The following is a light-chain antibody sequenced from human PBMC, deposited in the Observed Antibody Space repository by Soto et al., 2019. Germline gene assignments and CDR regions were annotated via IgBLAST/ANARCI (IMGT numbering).Light chain of an antibody. V-gene: IGKV3-20*01. J-gene: IGKJ5*01. Sequence: EIVLTQSPGTLSLSPGERATLSCRASQSVSSGYLAWYKQKPGQALRLLIYGTSSRATGIADRFSGSGSGTDFTLTIRRLEPEDLAVYYCQQYGSLITFGQGTRLEIK. CDR3: QQYGSLIT. CDR1: QSVSSGY. CDR2: GTS.